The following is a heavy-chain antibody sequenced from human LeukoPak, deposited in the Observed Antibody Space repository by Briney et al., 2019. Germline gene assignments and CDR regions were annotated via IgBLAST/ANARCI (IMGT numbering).Heavy chain of an antibody. V-gene: IGHV3-48*01. CDR3: ARIDRFLYYMDV. CDR1: GFTFSSHS. Sequence: PGGSLRLSCAVSGFTFSSHSMNWVRQAPGKGLEWISYISSSSTTIYYADSVKDRFTISRDNAKNSLFLQMNSLRAEDTALYYCARIDRFLYYMDVWGKGTTVTVSS. J-gene: IGHJ6*03. D-gene: IGHD3-3*01. CDR2: ISSSSTTI.